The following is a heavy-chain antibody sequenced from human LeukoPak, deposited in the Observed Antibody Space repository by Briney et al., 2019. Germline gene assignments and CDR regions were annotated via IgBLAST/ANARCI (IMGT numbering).Heavy chain of an antibody. CDR1: GFTFSTYW. CDR2: INPSGRVK. CDR3: ARDPGALVTHFDY. Sequence: GGSLRLSCAASGFTFSTYWMNWARQAPGKGLEWVASINPSGRVKYYVNSVKGRCTISRDNAKNSLYLQMSNLRAEDTAVYYCARDPGALVTHFDYWGQGTLVTVSS. D-gene: IGHD5-18*01. V-gene: IGHV3-7*03. J-gene: IGHJ4*02.